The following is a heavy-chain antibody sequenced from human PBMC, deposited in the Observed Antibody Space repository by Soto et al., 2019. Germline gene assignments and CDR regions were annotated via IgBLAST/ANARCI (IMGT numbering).Heavy chain of an antibody. CDR3: ARDGRITMIVVVSGPLDY. CDR1: GFTFSSYS. CDR2: ISSSSSYI. D-gene: IGHD3-22*01. V-gene: IGHV3-21*01. Sequence: LSLSCAASGFTFSSYSMNWVRQAPGKGLEWVSSISSSSSYIYYADSVKGRFTISRDNAKNSLYLQMNSLRAEDTAVYYCARDGRITMIVVVSGPLDYWGQGTLVTVSS. J-gene: IGHJ4*02.